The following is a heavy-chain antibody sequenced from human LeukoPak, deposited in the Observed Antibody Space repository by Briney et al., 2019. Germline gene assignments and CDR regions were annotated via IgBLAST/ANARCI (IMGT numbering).Heavy chain of an antibody. CDR3: ARGATGDRLGY. J-gene: IGHJ4*02. CDR1: GFSFDEHA. D-gene: IGHD7-27*01. Sequence: PGRSLRLSCTASGFSFDEHAMNWVRQAPGKGLEWISYISSSSNTIYYADSVKGRFTISRDNAKNSLYLQMNSLRAEDTAVYYCARGATGDRLGYLGQGSLVTVSS. V-gene: IGHV3-48*01. CDR2: ISSSSNTI.